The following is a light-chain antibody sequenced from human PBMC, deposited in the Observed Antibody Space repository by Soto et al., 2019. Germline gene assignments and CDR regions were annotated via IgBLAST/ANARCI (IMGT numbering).Light chain of an antibody. Sequence: DLPMTQSPSTLSASVGDRVTITCRASQSISSWLAWYQQKPGKAPKLLIYDASSLESGVPSRFSGSGSGTEFTLTISSLQPDDFATYYCQQYNSQTFGQGTKVEIK. CDR2: DAS. CDR1: QSISSW. V-gene: IGKV1-5*01. CDR3: QQYNSQT. J-gene: IGKJ1*01.